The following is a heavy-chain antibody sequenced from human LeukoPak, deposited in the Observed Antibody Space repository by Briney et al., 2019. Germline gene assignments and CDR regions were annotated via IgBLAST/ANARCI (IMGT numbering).Heavy chain of an antibody. J-gene: IGHJ4*02. Sequence: SETLSLTCTVSGGSISSYYWSWIRQPAGKGLEWIGRIYTSGSTYYNPSLKSRVTISVDTSKNQFSLKLSSVTAADTAVYYCARQDYSSGYYYFDYWGQGTLVTVSS. V-gene: IGHV4-4*07. D-gene: IGHD3-22*01. CDR2: IYTSGST. CDR1: GGSISSYY. CDR3: ARQDYSSGYYYFDY.